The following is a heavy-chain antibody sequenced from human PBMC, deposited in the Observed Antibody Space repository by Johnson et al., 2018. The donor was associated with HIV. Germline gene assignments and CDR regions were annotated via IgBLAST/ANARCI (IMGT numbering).Heavy chain of an antibody. CDR1: GFTFSSYA. CDR3: ARLTGQQLVPRGGAFDI. J-gene: IGHJ3*02. D-gene: IGHD6-13*01. CDR2: ISYDGTNK. Sequence: QVQLVESGGGVVQPGRSLRLSCAASGFTFSSYAMHWVRQAPGKGLEWVAVISYDGTNKYYADSVKGRFTISRENSKNTLYLQMNSLRTADTAVYYGARLTGQQLVPRGGAFDIWGQGTMVTVS. V-gene: IGHV3-30*04.